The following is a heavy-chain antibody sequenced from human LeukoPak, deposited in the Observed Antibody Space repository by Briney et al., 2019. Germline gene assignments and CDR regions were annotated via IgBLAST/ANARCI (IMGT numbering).Heavy chain of an antibody. V-gene: IGHV3-23*01. Sequence: PGGSLRLSCAASGFTFSRNSMTWVRQAPGKGLEWVSAISDSGGSTYYADSVKGRFTISRDNSKNTLYLQMNSLRAEDTAVYYCAKDYLAVAGIAWGGYWGQGTLVTVSS. CDR1: GFTFSRNS. CDR3: AKDYLAVAGIAWGGY. J-gene: IGHJ4*02. CDR2: ISDSGGST. D-gene: IGHD6-19*01.